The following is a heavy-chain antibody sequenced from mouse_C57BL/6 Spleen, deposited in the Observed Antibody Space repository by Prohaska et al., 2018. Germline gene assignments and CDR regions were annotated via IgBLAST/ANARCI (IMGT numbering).Heavy chain of an antibody. V-gene: IGHV1-39*01. CDR3: ARCGYGPWFAY. J-gene: IGHJ3*01. CDR1: GYSFTDYN. CDR2: INPNYGTT. D-gene: IGHD1-1*01. Sequence: SGYSFTDYNMNWVKQSNGKSLEWIGVINPNYGTTSYNQKFKGKATLTVDQSSSTAYMQLNSLTSEDSAVYYCARCGYGPWFAYWGQGTLVTVSA.